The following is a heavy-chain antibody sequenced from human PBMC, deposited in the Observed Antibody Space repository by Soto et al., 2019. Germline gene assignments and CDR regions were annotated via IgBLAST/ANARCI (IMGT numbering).Heavy chain of an antibody. J-gene: IGHJ2*01. V-gene: IGHV3-7*01. CDR2: IKQDGSEK. D-gene: IGHD2-2*01. Sequence: EVQLVESGGGLVQPGGSLRLSCAASGFTFSSYWMSWVRQAPGKGLEWVANIKQDGSEKYYVDSVKGRFTISRDNAKNSRYLQMNSLRAEDTAVYYCARAGCSSTSCYEGWYFYLWGRGTQVTVSS. CDR1: GFTFSSYW. CDR3: ARAGCSSTSCYEGWYFYL.